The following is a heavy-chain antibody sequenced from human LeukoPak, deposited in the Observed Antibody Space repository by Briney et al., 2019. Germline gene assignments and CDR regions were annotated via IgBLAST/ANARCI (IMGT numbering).Heavy chain of an antibody. CDR1: GYTFTNYG. CDR3: ARDPTAYCSGGSGYSGALDY. Sequence: ASVKVSCKASGYTFTNYGISWVRQAPGQGLEWMGWISGYNVNINYAQKLQGRVTMTTDTSTSTAYMELRSLRSDDTAVYYCARDPTAYCSGGSGYSGALDYWGQGTLVTVSS. J-gene: IGHJ4*02. CDR2: ISGYNVNI. D-gene: IGHD2-15*01. V-gene: IGHV1-18*01.